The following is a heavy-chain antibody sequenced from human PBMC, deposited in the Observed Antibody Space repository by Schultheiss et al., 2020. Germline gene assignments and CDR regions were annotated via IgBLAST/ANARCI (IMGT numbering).Heavy chain of an antibody. CDR3: ARSQYCSSTSCYSAYYYYYYGMDV. Sequence: GGSLRLSCAASGFTFSSYWMHWVRQAPGKGLVWVSRINSDGSSTSYADSVKGRFTISRDNAKNTLYLQMNSLRAEDTAVYYCARSQYCSSTSCYSAYYYYYYGMDVWGQGTTVTVSS. V-gene: IGHV3-74*01. CDR1: GFTFSSYW. CDR2: INSDGSST. D-gene: IGHD2-2*01. J-gene: IGHJ6*02.